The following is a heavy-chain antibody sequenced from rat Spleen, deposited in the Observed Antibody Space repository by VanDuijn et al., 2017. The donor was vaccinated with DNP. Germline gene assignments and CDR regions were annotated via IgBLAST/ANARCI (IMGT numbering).Heavy chain of an antibody. CDR3: ARHDYYSSPYYAMDA. CDR1: GFTFSDYN. V-gene: IGHV5-7*01. Sequence: EVQLVESGGGLVQPGRSMKLSCAASGFTFSDYNMAWVRQSPKKGLEWVATIIYDGSSTYYRDSVKGRFTISRENAKSTLYLQMDSLRSEDTATYYCARHDYYSSPYYAMDAWGQGTSVTVSS. CDR2: IIYDGSST. D-gene: IGHD1-2*01. J-gene: IGHJ4*01.